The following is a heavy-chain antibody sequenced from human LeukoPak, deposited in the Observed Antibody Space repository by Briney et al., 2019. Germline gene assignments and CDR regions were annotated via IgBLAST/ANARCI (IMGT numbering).Heavy chain of an antibody. CDR1: GGTFSSYA. CDR3: ARLSTVTTPGGVDY. D-gene: IGHD4-17*01. CDR2: IIPILGIA. Sequence: SVKVSCKASGGTFSSYAISWVRQAPGQGLEWMGRIIPILGIANYAQKFQGRVTITADKSTSTAYMELSSLRSEDTAVYYCARLSTVTTPGGVDYWGQGTLVTVSS. V-gene: IGHV1-69*04. J-gene: IGHJ4*02.